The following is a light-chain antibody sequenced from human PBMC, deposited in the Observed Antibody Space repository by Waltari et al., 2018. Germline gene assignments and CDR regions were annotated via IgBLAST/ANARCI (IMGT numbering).Light chain of an antibody. Sequence: HSALTQPASVSGSPGQSITISCTGTSSDVGGYNYVSWYQQHPGKAPKLMIFDVSNRPSRGSSRFSGSKAGNTASLTISGLQAEDEADYYCSSYVSSDTLELFGGGTSLTVL. V-gene: IGLV2-14*03. CDR3: SSYVSSDTLEL. CDR1: SSDVGGYNY. J-gene: IGLJ2*01. CDR2: DVS.